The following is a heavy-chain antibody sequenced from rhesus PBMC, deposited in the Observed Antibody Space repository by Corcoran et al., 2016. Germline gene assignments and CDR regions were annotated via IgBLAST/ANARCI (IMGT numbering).Heavy chain of an antibody. V-gene: IGHV4-169*01. Sequence: QLQLQESGPGLVKPSETLSVTCAVSGGSISSSYWRWIRQAPRKGLEWIGYIYGRVSSTNYHPSLKSLVPLSVDTSKNQLSLKLSSVTAADTAVYYCARVERGYWSDYSYYFDYWGQGVLVTVSS. J-gene: IGHJ4*01. CDR3: ARVERGYWSDYSYYFDY. D-gene: IGHD3-22*01. CDR1: GGSISSSY. CDR2: IYGRVSST.